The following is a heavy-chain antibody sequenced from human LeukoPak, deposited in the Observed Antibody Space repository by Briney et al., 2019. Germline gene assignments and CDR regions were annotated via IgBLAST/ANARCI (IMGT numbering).Heavy chain of an antibody. V-gene: IGHV4-59*01. CDR3: ARGRLDGWFDP. Sequence: SETLSLTCTVSGGSISSYYWNWIRQPPGKGLEWIGYIYYSGSTNYNPSLRSRVTISVDTSKNQFSLKVSSVAAADTAVYYCARGRLDGWFDPWGQGTLVTVSS. CDR2: IYYSGST. J-gene: IGHJ5*02. D-gene: IGHD5-24*01. CDR1: GGSISSYY.